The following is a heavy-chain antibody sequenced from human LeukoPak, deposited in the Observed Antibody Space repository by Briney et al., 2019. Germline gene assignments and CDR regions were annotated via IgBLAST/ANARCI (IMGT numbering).Heavy chain of an antibody. CDR3: AKNAAAGYYSYCMDV. V-gene: IGHV3-23*01. CDR1: GFTFRSYA. D-gene: IGHD6-13*01. CDR2: MSGSGGTT. Sequence: GGSLRLSCAASGFTFRSYAMIWVGRAPGTGWEWVALMSGSGGTTYYADSVKGRFTISRDNSKNTLYLQVNSLRADDTAVYYCAKNAAAGYYSYCMDVWGKGTTVTVSS. J-gene: IGHJ6*03.